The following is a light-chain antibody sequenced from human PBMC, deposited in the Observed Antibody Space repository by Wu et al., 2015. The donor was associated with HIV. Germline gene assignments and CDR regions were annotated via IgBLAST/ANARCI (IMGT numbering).Light chain of an antibody. Sequence: LLTQSPGTLSLSPGERATLSCRASQSFNSKYLAWYQQKPGQAPRLLIYDAYSRATGVPDRFSGSGSGTDFTLTISRLEPEDFAVYYCQQYNSLRYTFGQGTELEIK. CDR3: QQYNSLRYT. J-gene: IGKJ2*01. CDR2: DAY. V-gene: IGKV3-20*01. CDR1: QSFNSKY.